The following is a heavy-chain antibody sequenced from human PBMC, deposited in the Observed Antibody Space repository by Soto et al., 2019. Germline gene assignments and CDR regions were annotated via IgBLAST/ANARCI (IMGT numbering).Heavy chain of an antibody. Sequence: ASVKVSCKASGGTFSSYTISWVRQAPGQGLEWMGRIIPILGIANYAQKFQGRVTITADKSTSTAYMELSSLRSEDTAVYYCARALTIAAAGTNYYYYYMDVWGKGTTVTVSS. CDR1: GGTFSSYT. J-gene: IGHJ6*03. V-gene: IGHV1-69*02. CDR3: ARALTIAAAGTNYYYYYMDV. CDR2: IIPILGIA. D-gene: IGHD6-13*01.